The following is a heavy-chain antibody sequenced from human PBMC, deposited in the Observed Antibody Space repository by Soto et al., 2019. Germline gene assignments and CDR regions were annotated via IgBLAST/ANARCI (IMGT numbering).Heavy chain of an antibody. CDR3: ARDLNYYDSSGYYHG. V-gene: IGHV3-74*01. CDR2: INSDGSST. D-gene: IGHD3-22*01. J-gene: IGHJ4*02. CDR1: GFTFSSYW. Sequence: EVQLVESGGGLVQPGGSLRLSCAASGFTFSSYWMHWVRQVPGKGLVWVSRINSDGSSTSYADSVKGRFTISRDNAKNTRYLQMNSLRAEDTAVYYCARDLNYYDSSGYYHGWGQGTLVTVSS.